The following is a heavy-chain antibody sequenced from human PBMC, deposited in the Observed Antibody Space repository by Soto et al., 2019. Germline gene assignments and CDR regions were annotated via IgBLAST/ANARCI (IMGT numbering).Heavy chain of an antibody. V-gene: IGHV1-18*04. CDR1: GYTFTSYG. Sequence: QVQLVQSGAEVKKPGASVTVSCKASGYTFTSYGISWVRQAPGQGLEWMGWISTYNGNTNYAQKLQGRVTMTTDTATSTAYMELRSLRSDDTAVDYCARDGQTTMVRGVRGGSYNYYGMDVWVQGTTVTVSS. CDR2: ISTYNGNT. J-gene: IGHJ6*02. CDR3: ARDGQTTMVRGVRGGSYNYYGMDV. D-gene: IGHD3-10*01.